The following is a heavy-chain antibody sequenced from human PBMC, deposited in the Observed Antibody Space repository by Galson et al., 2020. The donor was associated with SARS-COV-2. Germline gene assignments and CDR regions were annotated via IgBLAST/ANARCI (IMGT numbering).Heavy chain of an antibody. V-gene: IGHV3-74*01. CDR1: GVNLSRYW. CDR2: ISSYGEDV. CDR3: AKDQTQLGPTTFDV. J-gene: IGHJ4*02. D-gene: IGHD1-26*01. Sequence: GGSLRLSCTASGVNLSRYWMHWVRQAPGKGLEWVSRISSYGEDVKYADSVRGRFTVSRDNAENTLYLQMDNLRVEDTAIYYCAKDQTQLGPTTFDVGGQGGLVTVSS.